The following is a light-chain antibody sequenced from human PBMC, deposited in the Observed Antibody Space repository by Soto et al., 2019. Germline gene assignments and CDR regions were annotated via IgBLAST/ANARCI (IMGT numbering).Light chain of an antibody. Sequence: QSVLTQSPSVSAAPGQKVTISCSGSSSNIGNNYVSWYQQLPGTAPKLLLYDNNKRPSGIPDRFSGSKSGTSGTLDITGLQTGDEADYYCATWDASLPGEVFGGGTKLTVL. J-gene: IGLJ2*01. CDR3: ATWDASLPGEV. CDR2: DNN. CDR1: SSNIGNNY. V-gene: IGLV1-51*01.